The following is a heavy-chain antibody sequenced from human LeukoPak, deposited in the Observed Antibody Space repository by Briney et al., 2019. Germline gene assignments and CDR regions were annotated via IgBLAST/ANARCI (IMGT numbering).Heavy chain of an antibody. CDR2: IKPKTDGETT. D-gene: IGHD2-21*01. J-gene: IGHJ4*02. CDR3: ITPLPYSAQ. V-gene: IGHV3-15*07. CDR1: GFIVSSSY. Sequence: GGSLRLSCAASGFIVSSSYMNWVRQAPGKGLEWVGRIKPKTDGETTEYAAPVKDRFSISRDDSKSMMYLQMNSLKTEDTAVYYCITPLPYSAQGGQGTLVTVSS.